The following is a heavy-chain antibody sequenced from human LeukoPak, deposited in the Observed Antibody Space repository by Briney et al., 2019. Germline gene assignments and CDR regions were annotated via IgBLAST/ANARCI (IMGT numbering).Heavy chain of an antibody. CDR2: FNPSGGST. CDR3: ARGGGYARTDY. CDR1: RGTFSSYA. J-gene: IGHJ4*02. V-gene: IGHV1-46*01. D-gene: IGHD5-12*01. Sequence: ASLKVSCKAPRGTFSSYAISWVRQAPGQGLEWRGIFNPSGGSTSYAQKFQGRVNMTRDMATSTVYMELSSLRSEDTAVYYCARGGGYARTDYWGQGTLVTVSS.